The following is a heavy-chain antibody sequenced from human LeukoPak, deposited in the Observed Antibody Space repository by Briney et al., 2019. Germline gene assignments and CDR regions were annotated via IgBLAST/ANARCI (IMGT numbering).Heavy chain of an antibody. CDR3: ASDGGSSWYDPYYYYYMDV. D-gene: IGHD6-13*01. CDR1: GGSISSGSYY. J-gene: IGHJ6*03. CDR2: IYTSGST. V-gene: IGHV4-61*02. Sequence: SQTLSLTCTVSGGSISSGSYYWSWIRQPAGKGLEWIGRIYTSGSTNYNPSLKSRVTISVDTSKNQFSLKLSSVTAADTAVYYCASDGGSSWYDPYYYYYMDVWGKGTTVTVSS.